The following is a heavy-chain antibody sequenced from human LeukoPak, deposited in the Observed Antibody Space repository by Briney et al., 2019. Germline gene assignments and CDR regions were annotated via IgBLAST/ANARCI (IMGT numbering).Heavy chain of an antibody. CDR2: IYSGGTT. V-gene: IGHV3-53*01. CDR3: ARAQRGDYMDV. CDR1: GFTVSGNY. J-gene: IGHJ6*03. Sequence: GGSLRLSCAVSGFTVSGNYMSWARQAPGKGLEWVSLIYSGGTTYYADSVKGRFTISRDNSKNTLYLQMNSLRAEDTAVYYCARAQRGDYMDVWGKGTTVTISS. D-gene: IGHD6-25*01.